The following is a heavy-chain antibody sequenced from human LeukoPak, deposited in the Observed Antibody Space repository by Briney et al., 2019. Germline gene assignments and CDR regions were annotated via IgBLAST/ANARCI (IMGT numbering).Heavy chain of an antibody. Sequence: GGSLRLSCATSGFVFRDAWLTWVRQAPGKGLEWVSAISGSGGSTYYADSVKGRFTISRDNSKNTLFLQMNSLRAEDTALYYCAKDRGWFGGSLANFDYWGQGTLLTVSS. D-gene: IGHD3-10*01. CDR3: AKDRGWFGGSLANFDY. V-gene: IGHV3-23*01. J-gene: IGHJ4*02. CDR2: ISGSGGST. CDR1: GFVFRDAW.